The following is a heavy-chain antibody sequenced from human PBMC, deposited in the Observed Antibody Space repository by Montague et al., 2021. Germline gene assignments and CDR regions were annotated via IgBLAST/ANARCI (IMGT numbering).Heavy chain of an antibody. CDR1: GDSVSSNRAT. D-gene: IGHD1-26*01. J-gene: IGHJ4*02. CDR3: ARGGAGATDTLFDS. V-gene: IGHV6-1*01. CDR2: TYYRSKWYN. Sequence: CAISGDSVSSNRATWNWIRQSPSRGLEWLGRTYYRSKWYNENAVAVKSRVILIADTSKNQFSLHLTFVSPEETDLYFCARGGAGATDTLFDSWGRGPLVTVSS.